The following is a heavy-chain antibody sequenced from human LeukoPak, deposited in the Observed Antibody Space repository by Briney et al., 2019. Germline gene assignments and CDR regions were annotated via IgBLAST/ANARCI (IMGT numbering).Heavy chain of an antibody. CDR2: IIPIFGTA. J-gene: IGHJ1*01. CDR3: ASCSSTSCPISDEYFQH. D-gene: IGHD2-2*01. CDR1: GGTFSSYA. V-gene: IGHV1-69*05. Sequence: SVKVSCKASGGTFSSYAISWVRQALGQGLEWMGRIIPIFGTANYAQKFQGRVTITTDESTSTAYMELSSLRSEDTAVYYCASCSSTSCPISDEYFQHWGQGTLVTVSS.